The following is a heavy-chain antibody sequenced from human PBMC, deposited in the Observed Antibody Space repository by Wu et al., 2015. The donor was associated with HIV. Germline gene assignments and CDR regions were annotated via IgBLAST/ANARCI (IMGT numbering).Heavy chain of an antibody. V-gene: IGHV1-2*02. CDR2: INPNRGGT. CDR3: ARLQSLSGFYSNADY. D-gene: IGHD3-22*01. CDR1: GYSFTGNY. Sequence: QVQLVQSGAEVKKPGASVKVSCKTSGYSFTGNYIHWVRQAPGQGLEWMGWINPNRGGTKYAQKFQGRVTMTRDTAVSTAYMELNSLRSDDTAVYYCARLQSLSGFYSNADYWGQGTLVTVSS. J-gene: IGHJ4*02.